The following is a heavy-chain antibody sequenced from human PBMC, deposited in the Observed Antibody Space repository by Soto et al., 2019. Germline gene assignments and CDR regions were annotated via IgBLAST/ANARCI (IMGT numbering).Heavy chain of an antibody. CDR2: IIPIFGTA. D-gene: IGHD3-16*01. CDR3: ARPQGRCAGSKIESYGWTDY. J-gene: IGHJ4*02. Sequence: SVKVACKASGGTFSSYAISWVRQAPGQGLEWMGGIIPIFGTANYAQKFQGRVTITADESTSTAYMELSSLRSEDTAVYYCARPQGRCAGSKIESYGWTDYWGGGTLVTVS. V-gene: IGHV1-69*13. CDR1: GGTFSSYA.